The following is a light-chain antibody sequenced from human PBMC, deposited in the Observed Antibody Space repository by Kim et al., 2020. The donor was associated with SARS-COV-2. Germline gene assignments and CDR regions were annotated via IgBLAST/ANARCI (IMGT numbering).Light chain of an antibody. V-gene: IGLV2-11*01. CDR1: SGYVY. Sequence: ESPGQSCTISCSGISGYVYVSWYQQHPGKAPKLIIYDVSKRPSGVPDRFSGSKSGNTASLTVSGLQAEDEADYFCNSYTNRATCDFGAGTKVTVL. CDR3: NSYTNRATCD. CDR2: DVS. J-gene: IGLJ1*01.